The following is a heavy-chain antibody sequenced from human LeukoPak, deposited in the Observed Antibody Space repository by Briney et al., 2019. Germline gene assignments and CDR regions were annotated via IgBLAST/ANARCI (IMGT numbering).Heavy chain of an antibody. D-gene: IGHD2-21*02. Sequence: GASVKDSCKASGGTFSSYAISWVRQAPGQGLEWMGGIIPIFGTANYAQKFQGRVTITTDESTSTAYMELSSLRSEDTAVYYCARVVTAGTFDYWGQGTLVTVSS. CDR2: IIPIFGTA. J-gene: IGHJ4*02. CDR3: ARVVTAGTFDY. CDR1: GGTFSSYA. V-gene: IGHV1-69*05.